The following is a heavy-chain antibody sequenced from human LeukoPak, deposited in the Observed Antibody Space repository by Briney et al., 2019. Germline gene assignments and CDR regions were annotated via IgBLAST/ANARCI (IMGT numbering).Heavy chain of an antibody. J-gene: IGHJ4*02. CDR1: GFTFSSYA. V-gene: IGHV3-30*04. CDR3: ASWRIAAAGPPFDY. D-gene: IGHD6-13*01. CDR2: ISYDGSNK. Sequence: GSLRLSCAASGFTFSSYAMHWVRQAPGKGLEWVAVISYDGSNKYYADSVKGRFTISRDNSKNTLYLQMNSLRAEDTAVYYCASWRIAAAGPPFDYWGQGTLVTVSS.